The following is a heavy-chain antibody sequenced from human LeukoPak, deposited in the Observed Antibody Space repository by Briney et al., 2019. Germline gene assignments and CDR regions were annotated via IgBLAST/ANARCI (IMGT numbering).Heavy chain of an antibody. J-gene: IGHJ4*02. V-gene: IGHV3-21*01. CDR3: VRLRRNSDTSGFYYYYDF. D-gene: IGHD3-22*01. CDR2: ISVRSNYI. CDR1: GYTLSSYS. Sequence: GGSLRLSCAASGYTLSSYSINWVRQAPGKGLEWVSSISVRSNYIYYADSVRGRFRISRDDARDSLYLQMNSLRAEDTAVYYCVRLRRNSDTSGFYYYYDFWGQGTLVTVSS.